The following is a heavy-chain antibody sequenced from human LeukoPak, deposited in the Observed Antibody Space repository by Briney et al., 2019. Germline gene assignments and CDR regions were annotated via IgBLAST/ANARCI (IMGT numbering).Heavy chain of an antibody. Sequence: PSETLSLTCTVSGGSISSYYWSWIRQPPGKGLEWIGYIYYSGSTNYNPSLKSRVTISVDTSKNQFSLRLSSVTAADTAVYYCARDLRGLEAFDIWGQGTMVTVSS. CDR2: IYYSGST. D-gene: IGHD1-1*01. CDR1: GGSISSYY. V-gene: IGHV4-59*01. CDR3: ARDLRGLEAFDI. J-gene: IGHJ3*02.